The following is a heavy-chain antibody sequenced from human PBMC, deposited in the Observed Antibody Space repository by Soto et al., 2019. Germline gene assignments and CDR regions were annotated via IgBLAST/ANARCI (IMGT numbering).Heavy chain of an antibody. D-gene: IGHD3-22*01. Sequence: QVQLVESGGGVVQPGRSLRLSCVASGFTFSSYGMHWVRQAPGKGLEWVAGISYDGSEKYYADSVKGRFTISRDNSKNTLYVQMNSLRAEDTVFYYCAKRGDSSGYPAYFDYWGQGTLVTVSS. CDR2: ISYDGSEK. CDR3: AKRGDSSGYPAYFDY. J-gene: IGHJ4*02. V-gene: IGHV3-30*18. CDR1: GFTFSSYG.